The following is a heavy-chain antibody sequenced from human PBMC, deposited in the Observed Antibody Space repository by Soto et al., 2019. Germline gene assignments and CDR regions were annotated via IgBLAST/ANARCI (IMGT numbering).Heavy chain of an antibody. CDR1: GFSLSTSGVG. CDR2: IYWDDDK. D-gene: IGHD1-26*01. CDR3: AHTHIVGATRYWYFDL. Sequence: QITLKESGPTLVKPTQTLTLTCTFSGFSLSTSGVGVGWIRQPPGKALEWLALIYWDDDKRYSPSLKSRLTITKAISENQVVLTMTNMDPVDTATYYCAHTHIVGATRYWYFDLWGRGTLVIVSS. V-gene: IGHV2-5*02. J-gene: IGHJ2*01.